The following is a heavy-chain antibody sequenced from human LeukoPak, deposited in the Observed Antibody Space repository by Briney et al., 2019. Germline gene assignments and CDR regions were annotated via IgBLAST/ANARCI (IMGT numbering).Heavy chain of an antibody. CDR1: GFTFSSYG. V-gene: IGHV3-33*01. CDR2: MWYDGSNK. D-gene: IGHD4-17*01. J-gene: IGHJ4*02. CDR3: ARDEVTTPRD. Sequence: GGSLRLSCAASGFTFSSYGMHWVRQAPGKGLEWVAVMWYDGSNKYYADSVKGRFTISRDNSKNTLYLQMHSLRAEDTAVYYCARDEVTTPRDWGQGTLVTVSS.